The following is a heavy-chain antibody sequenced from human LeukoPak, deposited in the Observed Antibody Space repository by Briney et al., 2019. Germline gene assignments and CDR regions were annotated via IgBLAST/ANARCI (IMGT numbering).Heavy chain of an antibody. V-gene: IGHV4-34*01. CDR3: ARVAERWYSSGWRY. Sequence: SETLSLTCAVYGGSFSGYYWSWIRQPPGKGLEWIGEINHSGSTNYNPSLKSRVTISVDTSKNQFSLKLSSVTAADTAVYYCARVAERWYSSGWRYWGRGTLVTVSS. J-gene: IGHJ4*02. CDR1: GGSFSGYY. CDR2: INHSGST. D-gene: IGHD6-19*01.